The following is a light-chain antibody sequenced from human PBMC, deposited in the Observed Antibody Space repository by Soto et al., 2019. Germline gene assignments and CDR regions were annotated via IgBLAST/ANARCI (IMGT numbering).Light chain of an antibody. CDR1: SSDVGGYNY. Sequence: QSVLTQPASVSGSPGQSITISCTGTSSDVGGYNYVSWYQHHPGKAPKLLIYDVSNRPSGVSNRFSGSKSGNTASLTISGLQAEDEADYYCSSYTSGSTLVFGGGTKLTVL. V-gene: IGLV2-14*03. J-gene: IGLJ2*01. CDR2: DVS. CDR3: SSYTSGSTLV.